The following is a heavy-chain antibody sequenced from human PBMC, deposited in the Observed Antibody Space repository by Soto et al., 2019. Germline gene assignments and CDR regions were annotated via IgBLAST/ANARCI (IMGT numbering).Heavy chain of an antibody. CDR3: ARGRYGDY. J-gene: IGHJ4*02. CDR2: ISAHNGNT. Sequence: QVHLVQSGAEVKKPGASVKVSCKGSGYAFTTYDITWVRQAPGQGLEWMGWISAHNGNTNYAQKLQGRVTVTRDTSTSTAYMELRRLRSDDTAVYYCARGRYGDYWGQGALVTVSS. D-gene: IGHD1-1*01. V-gene: IGHV1-18*01. CDR1: GYAFTTYD.